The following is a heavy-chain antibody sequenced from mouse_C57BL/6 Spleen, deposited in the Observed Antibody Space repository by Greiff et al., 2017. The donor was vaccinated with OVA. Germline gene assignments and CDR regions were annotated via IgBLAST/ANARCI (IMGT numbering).Heavy chain of an antibody. D-gene: IGHD1-3*01. CDR3: ARHRESFFAY. J-gene: IGHJ3*01. CDR1: GFTFSSYT. Sequence: EVQRVESGGGLVKPGGSLKLSCAASGFTFSSYTMSWVRQTPEKRLEWVATISGGGGNTYYPDSVKGRFTISRDNAKNTLYLQMSSLRSEDTALYYCARHRESFFAYWGQGTLVTVSA. V-gene: IGHV5-9*01. CDR2: ISGGGGNT.